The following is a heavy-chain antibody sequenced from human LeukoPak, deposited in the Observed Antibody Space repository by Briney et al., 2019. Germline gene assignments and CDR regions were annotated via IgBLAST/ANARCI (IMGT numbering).Heavy chain of an antibody. J-gene: IGHJ4*02. Sequence: GGSLRLSCAASGFTFSSYGMHWVRQAPGKGLEWVTFIRYDGSNKYYADSVKGRFTISRDNSKNTLYLQMNSLRAEDTAVYYCAKDSSVYYYDSRSLDYWGQGTLVTVSS. D-gene: IGHD3-22*01. CDR1: GFTFSSYG. CDR3: AKDSSVYYYDSRSLDY. V-gene: IGHV3-30*02. CDR2: IRYDGSNK.